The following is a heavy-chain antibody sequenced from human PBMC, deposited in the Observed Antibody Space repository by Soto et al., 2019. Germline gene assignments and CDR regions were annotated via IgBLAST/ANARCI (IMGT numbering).Heavy chain of an antibody. D-gene: IGHD2-15*01. CDR3: ARSEEDSDYYYYGMDV. Sequence: SQTLSLTCVGSGDTVSSNSVAWNWVRQSPSRGLEWLGRTYYRSRWYSDYAVSVRSRVDINADTSKNQVSLQLNSVTPEDTAVYYCARSEEDSDYYYYGMDVWGQGTTVTVSS. V-gene: IGHV6-1*01. J-gene: IGHJ6*02. CDR1: GDTVSSNSVA. CDR2: TYYRSRWYS.